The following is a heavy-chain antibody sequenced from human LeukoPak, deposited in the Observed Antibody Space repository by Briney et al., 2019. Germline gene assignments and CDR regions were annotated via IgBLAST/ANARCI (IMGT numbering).Heavy chain of an antibody. CDR1: GFMFSSYE. CDR3: ARATLDN. V-gene: IGHV3-53*01. CDR2: IYSGGST. J-gene: IGHJ4*02. Sequence: GGSLRLSCAASGFMFSSYEMYWVRQAPGKGLEWVSVIYSGGSTKYADSVKARFTISRDNSKNTVYLQMSSLRADDTAVYYCARATLDNWGQGTLVTVSS.